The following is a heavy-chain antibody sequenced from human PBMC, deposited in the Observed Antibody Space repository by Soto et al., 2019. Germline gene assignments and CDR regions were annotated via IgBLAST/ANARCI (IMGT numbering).Heavy chain of an antibody. CDR1: GFTFSDYY. CDR3: ARDLSGRAAAGTRTYYYYGMDV. D-gene: IGHD6-13*01. V-gene: IGHV3-11*06. CDR2: ISSSSSYT. J-gene: IGHJ6*02. Sequence: LRLSCAASGFTFSDYYMSWIRQAPGKGLEWVSYISSSSSYTNYADSVKGRFTISRDNAKNSLYLQMNSLRAEDTAVYYCARDLSGRAAAGTRTYYYYGMDVWGQGTTVTVSS.